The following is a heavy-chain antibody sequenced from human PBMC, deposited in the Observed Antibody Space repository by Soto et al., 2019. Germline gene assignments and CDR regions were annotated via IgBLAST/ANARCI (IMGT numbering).Heavy chain of an antibody. CDR1: GFTFSSYD. CDR2: ISGSGGST. V-gene: IGHV3-23*01. J-gene: IGHJ5*02. D-gene: IGHD2-2*01. Sequence: GSLKLACAAAGFTFSSYDMSWVRQAPGKGLEWVSAISGSGGSTYYADSVKGRFTISRDNSKNTLYLQMNSLRAEDTAVYYCAKEGVYCSSTSCYNWFDHWGQGTLVTVSS. CDR3: AKEGVYCSSTSCYNWFDH.